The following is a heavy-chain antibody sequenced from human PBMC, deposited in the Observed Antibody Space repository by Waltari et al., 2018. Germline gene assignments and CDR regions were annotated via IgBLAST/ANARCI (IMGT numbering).Heavy chain of an antibody. CDR3: VRSSLGYCSTGTCYTTLDS. Sequence: QVQLVQSGVEVKKPGASVKVSCKASGYTLSSDAFTWVRQAPGQGLEWMGWVRAVNGDTNYAQKFQGRVTMTTDTSTGTAYMELRSLTSDDTALYYCVRSSLGYCSTGTCYTTLDSWGQGSLVTVSS. CDR1: GYTLSSDA. J-gene: IGHJ4*02. D-gene: IGHD2-15*01. CDR2: VRAVNGDT. V-gene: IGHV1-18*01.